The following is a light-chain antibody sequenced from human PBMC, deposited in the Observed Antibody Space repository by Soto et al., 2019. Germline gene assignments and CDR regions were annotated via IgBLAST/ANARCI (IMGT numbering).Light chain of an antibody. Sequence: EIVLTQSPGTLSLSPGERATLSCRASQSVTSNYLAWYQQKPGQAPRLLVYDASNRATGVPARFSGSGSGTDFTLTISSLEPEDFAVYYCQQRRYWQVTFGQGTRLEIK. CDR2: DAS. CDR3: QQRRYWQVT. V-gene: IGKV3D-20*02. J-gene: IGKJ5*01. CDR1: QSVTSNY.